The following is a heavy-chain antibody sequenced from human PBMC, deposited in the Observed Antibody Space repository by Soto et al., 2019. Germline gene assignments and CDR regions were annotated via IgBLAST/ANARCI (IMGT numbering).Heavy chain of an antibody. CDR3: ARGDPVNDAFDI. CDR1: GGSFSGYY. J-gene: IGHJ3*02. V-gene: IGHV4-31*11. CDR2: IYYSGST. Sequence: SETLSLTCAVDGGSFSGYYWSWIRQHPGKGLEWIGYIYYSGSTYYNPSLKSRVTISVDTSKNQFSLKLSSVTAADTAVYYCARGDPVNDAFDIWGQGTMVTVSS.